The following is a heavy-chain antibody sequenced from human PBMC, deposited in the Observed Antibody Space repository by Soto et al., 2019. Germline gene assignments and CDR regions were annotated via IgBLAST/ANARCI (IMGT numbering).Heavy chain of an antibody. V-gene: IGHV4-61*05. D-gene: IGHD1-1*01. CDR2: IYYSGST. J-gene: IGHJ4*02. CDR3: ARQLVI. Sequence: SETLSLTCTVSGCSISSSNYYWTWIRQPPGKGLEWIGYIYYSGSTNYNSSLKSRVTMSVDTSKNQFSLNLSSVTAADTAVYYCARQLVIWGQGTLVTVSS. CDR1: GCSISSSNYY.